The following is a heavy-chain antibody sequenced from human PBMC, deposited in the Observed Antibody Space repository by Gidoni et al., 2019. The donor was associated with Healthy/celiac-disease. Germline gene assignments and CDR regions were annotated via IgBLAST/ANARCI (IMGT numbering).Heavy chain of an antibody. D-gene: IGHD3-3*01. CDR3: ARDSHEYDFWSGYYYYYGMDV. CDR2: IKQDGSEK. V-gene: IGHV3-7*01. J-gene: IGHJ6*02. Sequence: EVQLVESGGGLVQPGGSLRLSCAASGFTFSSYWMSCVRQAPGKGLEWVANIKQDGSEKYYVDSVKGRFTISRDNAKNSLYLQMNSLRAEDTAVYYCARDSHEYDFWSGYYYYYGMDVWGQGTTVTVSS. CDR1: GFTFSSYW.